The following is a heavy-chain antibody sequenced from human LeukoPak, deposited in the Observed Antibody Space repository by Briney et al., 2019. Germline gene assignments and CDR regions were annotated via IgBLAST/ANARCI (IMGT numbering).Heavy chain of an antibody. D-gene: IGHD3-16*01. CDR1: GGSISSYY. CDR2: IYYSGST. CDR3: AREGESRV. Sequence: PSETLSLTCTVSGGSISSYYWSWIRQPPGKGLEWIGYIYYSGSTNYNPSLKSRVTISVDTSKNQFSLKLSSVTAADTAVYYCAREGESRVWGQGTLVTVSS. V-gene: IGHV4-59*01. J-gene: IGHJ4*02.